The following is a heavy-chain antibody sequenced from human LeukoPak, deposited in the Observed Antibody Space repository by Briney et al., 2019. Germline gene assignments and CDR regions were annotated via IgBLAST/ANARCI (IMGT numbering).Heavy chain of an antibody. J-gene: IGHJ4*02. Sequence: GGPLSLFCAASGLTYNSYAESCARQAPGKGLEWVSGISGRGITYYAASVKGRFTISRDNSKNSPFLQMNSLRAEDTAVYYCAIDMEPYSWGQGTLVTVSS. D-gene: IGHD1-26*01. CDR3: AIDMEPYS. V-gene: IGHV3-23*01. CDR2: ISGRGIT. CDR1: GLTYNSYA.